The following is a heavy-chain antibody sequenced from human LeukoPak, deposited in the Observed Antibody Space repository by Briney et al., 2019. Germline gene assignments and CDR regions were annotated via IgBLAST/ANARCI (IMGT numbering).Heavy chain of an antibody. CDR2: IYYSGST. CDR1: GGSISSGDYY. CDR3: AGGEKGVPRGAKFDP. D-gene: IGHD3-16*01. J-gene: IGHJ5*02. V-gene: IGHV4-30-4*08. Sequence: PSETLSLTCTVSGGSISSGDYYWSWIRQPPGKGLEWIGYIYYSGSTYYNPSLKSRVTISVDTSKNQFSLKLSSVTAADTAVYYCAGGEKGVPRGAKFDPWGQGTLVTVSS.